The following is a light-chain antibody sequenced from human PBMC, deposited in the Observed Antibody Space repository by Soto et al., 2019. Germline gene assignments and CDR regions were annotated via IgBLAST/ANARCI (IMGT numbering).Light chain of an antibody. CDR3: QQRYTTPRT. CDR1: QSITTS. J-gene: IGKJ1*01. Sequence: DIQMTQSPSSLSASIGDRVTITCRASQSITTSLYWYQQKPGKAPKLLIYGTSTLQSGVPSRFSGSGSGTDFTLTITSLQPEDFATYYCQQRYTTPRTFGQGTKVEIK. CDR2: GTS. V-gene: IGKV1-39*01.